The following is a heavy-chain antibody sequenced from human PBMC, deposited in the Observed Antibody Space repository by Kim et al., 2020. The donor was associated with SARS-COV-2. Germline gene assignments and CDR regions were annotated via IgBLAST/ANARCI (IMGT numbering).Heavy chain of an antibody. J-gene: IGHJ6*02. V-gene: IGHV4-39*01. CDR2: IYYSGST. CDR1: GGSISSSSYY. Sequence: SETLSLTCTVSGGSISSSSYYWGWIRQPPGKGLEWIGSIYYSGSTYYNPSLKSRVTISVDTSKNQFSLKLSSVTAADTAVYYCARLVKAARGWGDYYYYGMDVWGQGTTVTVSS. CDR3: ARLVKAARGWGDYYYYGMDV. D-gene: IGHD6-6*01.